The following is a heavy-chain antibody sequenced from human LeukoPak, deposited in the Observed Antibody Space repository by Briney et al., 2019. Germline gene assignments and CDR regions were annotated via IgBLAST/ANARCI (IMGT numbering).Heavy chain of an antibody. Sequence: PVGSLRLSCAASGFTFSSYSMNWVRQAPGKGLEWVSSISSSSSYIYYADSVKGRFTISRDNAKNSLYLQMNSLRAEDTAVYYCARGELLRLYYYYMDVWGKGTTVTVSS. CDR2: ISSSSSYI. CDR1: GFTFSSYS. D-gene: IGHD1-26*01. V-gene: IGHV3-21*01. CDR3: ARGELLRLYYYYMDV. J-gene: IGHJ6*03.